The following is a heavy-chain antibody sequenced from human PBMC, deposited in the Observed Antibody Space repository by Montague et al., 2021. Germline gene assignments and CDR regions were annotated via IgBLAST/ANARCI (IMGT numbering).Heavy chain of an antibody. V-gene: IGHV3-74*01. J-gene: IGHJ4*02. CDR2: ISTDGSST. D-gene: IGHD3-10*01. CDR1: GFTFSSYW. Sequence: SLRLSCAASGFTFSSYWMHWVRQAPGKGLVRVSRISTDGSSTTYADSVKGRFITSRDNAKNMLYLQMNSLRAEDTAVYYCTFYKFRETPRGFDYWGQGTLVTVSA. CDR3: TFYKFRETPRGFDY.